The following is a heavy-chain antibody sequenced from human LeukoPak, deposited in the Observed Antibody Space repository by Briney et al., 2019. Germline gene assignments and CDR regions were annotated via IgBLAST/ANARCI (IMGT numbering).Heavy chain of an antibody. D-gene: IGHD6-13*01. CDR3: ASASSHRIAAGGDY. CDR1: GFTLSSYA. CDR2: INSDGSSR. V-gene: IGHV3-74*01. Sequence: GGSLRLSCAASGFTLSSYAMNWVRQAPGEGLVWVSRINSDGSSRNYADSVKGRFTISRDNAKNTLYLQMNSLRAEDTAVYYCASASSHRIAAGGDYWGQGTLVTVSS. J-gene: IGHJ4*02.